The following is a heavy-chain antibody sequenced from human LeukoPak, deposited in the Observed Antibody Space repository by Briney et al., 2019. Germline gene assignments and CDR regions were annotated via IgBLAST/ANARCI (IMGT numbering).Heavy chain of an antibody. CDR3: ARSRSYFYDSSALLFDY. CDR2: ISAHNGDT. J-gene: IGHJ4*02. D-gene: IGHD3-22*01. V-gene: IGHV1-18*01. Sequence: ASVKVSCKASGYTFISYGFSWVRQAPGQGLEWMGWISAHNGDTNYAQKIQARVTMTTDTSTSTAYMELRSLRSDDTAVYYCARSRSYFYDSSALLFDYWGQGTLVTVSS. CDR1: GYTFISYG.